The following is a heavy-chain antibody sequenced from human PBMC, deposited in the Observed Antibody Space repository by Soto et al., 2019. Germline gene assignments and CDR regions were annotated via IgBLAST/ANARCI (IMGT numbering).Heavy chain of an antibody. J-gene: IGHJ5*02. D-gene: IGHD3-10*01. V-gene: IGHV4-4*02. CDR3: ARLYMVRGVMDWFDP. Sequence: QVQLQESGPGLVKPSGTLSLTCAVSGGSISSSNWWSWVRQPPGKGLEWIGEIYHSGSTNYNPSLQSRCTISGDKSKKQFPPKLSSVAAADTAVYYCARLYMVRGVMDWFDPWGQGTLVPVSS. CDR1: GGSISSSNW. CDR2: IYHSGST.